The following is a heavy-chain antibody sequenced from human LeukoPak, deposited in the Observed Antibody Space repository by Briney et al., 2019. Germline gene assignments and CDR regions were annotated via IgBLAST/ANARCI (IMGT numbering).Heavy chain of an antibody. Sequence: KPSETLSLTCAVSGGSVSSGSYYWSWIRQPPGKGLEWIGYIYYSGSTNYNPSLKSRVTISVDTSKNQFSLKLSSVTAADTAVYYCARESSPSFYGMDVWGQGTTVTVSS. V-gene: IGHV4-61*01. J-gene: IGHJ6*02. CDR2: IYYSGST. CDR1: GGSVSSGSYY. CDR3: ARESSPSFYGMDV. D-gene: IGHD2-2*01.